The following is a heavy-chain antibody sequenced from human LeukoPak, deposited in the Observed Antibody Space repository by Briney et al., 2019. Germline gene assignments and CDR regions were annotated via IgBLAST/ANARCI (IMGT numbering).Heavy chain of an antibody. V-gene: IGHV4-34*01. Sequence: NPSETLSLTCAVYGGSFSGYYWSWIRQPPGKGLEWIGEINHSGSTNYNPSLKSRVTISVDTSKNQFSLKLSSVTAADTAVYYCARAHSLSSSYYFDYWGQGTLVTVSS. D-gene: IGHD6-6*01. CDR2: INHSGST. CDR3: ARAHSLSSSYYFDY. CDR1: GGSFSGYY. J-gene: IGHJ4*02.